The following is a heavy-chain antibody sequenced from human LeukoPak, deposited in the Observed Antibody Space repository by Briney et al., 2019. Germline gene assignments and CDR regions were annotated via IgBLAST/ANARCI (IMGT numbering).Heavy chain of an antibody. J-gene: IGHJ3*02. Sequence: GGSLRLSCAASGFTFSSYAMHWVRQAPGKGLEWVAVISYDGSNKYYADSVKGRFTISRDNSKNTLYLQMNSLRAEDTAVYYCARAPTYSSSWYAFDIWGQGTMVTVSS. D-gene: IGHD6-13*01. CDR2: ISYDGSNK. CDR3: ARAPTYSSSWYAFDI. V-gene: IGHV3-30-3*01. CDR1: GFTFSSYA.